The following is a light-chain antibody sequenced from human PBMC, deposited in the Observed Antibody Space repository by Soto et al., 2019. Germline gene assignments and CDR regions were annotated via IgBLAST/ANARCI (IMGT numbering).Light chain of an antibody. CDR3: HQRQSWPRT. J-gene: IGKJ1*01. CDR2: LAS. V-gene: IGKV3D-11*01. Sequence: EIVLTQSPATLSSLPGDRVTLSCSASQAVNTRWAWYQHRPGQAPRLIIYLASTRAAGVPARFSGSGPGTDFTLTISDVEPEDFAVYYCHQRQSWPRTFGQGTKVDIK. CDR1: QAVNTR.